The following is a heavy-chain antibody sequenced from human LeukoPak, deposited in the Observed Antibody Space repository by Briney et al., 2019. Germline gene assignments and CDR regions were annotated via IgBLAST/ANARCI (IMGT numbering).Heavy chain of an antibody. CDR2: ISAYNGNT. CDR3: ARIPPLLRYFDWLYPFDY. J-gene: IGHJ4*02. CDR1: GYTFTSYG. D-gene: IGHD3-9*01. V-gene: IGHV1-18*01. Sequence: ASVKVSCKASGYTFTSYGISWVRQAPGQGLEWMGWISAYNGNTNYAQKLQGRVTMTTDTSTSTAYMELRSLRSDDTAVYYCARIPPLLRYFDWLYPFDYWGQGTLVTVSS.